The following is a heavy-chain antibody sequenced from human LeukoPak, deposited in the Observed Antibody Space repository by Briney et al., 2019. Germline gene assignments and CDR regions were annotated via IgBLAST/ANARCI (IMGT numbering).Heavy chain of an antibody. CDR1: GFTFSTYA. D-gene: IGHD2-15*01. Sequence: GGSLRLSCAASGFTFSTYAMHWVRQAPGKGLEWVSAISANGAGTYYADSVKGRFTISRDTSQNTLCLQMNSLRAEDTAVYYCAKDLRSNIVVVSGYFHYGMDVWGEGTTVTVSS. CDR2: ISANGAGT. J-gene: IGHJ6*04. CDR3: AKDLRSNIVVVSGYFHYGMDV. V-gene: IGHV3-23*01.